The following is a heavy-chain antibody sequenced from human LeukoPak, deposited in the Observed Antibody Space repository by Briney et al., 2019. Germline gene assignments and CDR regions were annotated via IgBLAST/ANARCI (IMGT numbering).Heavy chain of an antibody. CDR1: GGSIRSSSYY. CDR2: IYYSGST. V-gene: IGHV4-39*01. D-gene: IGHD3-16*02. J-gene: IGHJ5*02. CDR3: ARRWNYRHWFDP. Sequence: SETLSLTCTVSGGSIRSSSYYWGWIRQPPGKGLEWIGSIYYSGSTYYNPSLKSRVTISVDTSKNQFSLKLSSVTAADTAVYYCARRWNYRHWFDPWGQGTLVTVSS.